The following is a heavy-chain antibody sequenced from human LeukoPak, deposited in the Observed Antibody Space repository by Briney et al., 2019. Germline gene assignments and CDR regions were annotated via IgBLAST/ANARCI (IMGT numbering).Heavy chain of an antibody. Sequence: GRSLRLSCAASGFPFSSYVMHWLRQAPGKGLEWVAVIWFDGGKIYYADSVKGRFTISRDNSKNTLYLQMNSLRAEDTAVYHCVRDFANIRGGGYFDNWGQGTLVTVSS. CDR3: VRDFANIRGGGYFDN. V-gene: IGHV3-33*01. CDR2: IWFDGGKI. CDR1: GFPFSSYV. J-gene: IGHJ4*02. D-gene: IGHD2/OR15-2a*01.